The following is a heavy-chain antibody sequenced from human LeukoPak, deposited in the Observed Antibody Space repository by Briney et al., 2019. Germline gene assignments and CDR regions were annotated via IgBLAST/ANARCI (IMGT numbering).Heavy chain of an antibody. V-gene: IGHV3-21*01. Sequence: KPGGSLRLACAASGFTFSSYSMNWVRQAPGKGLEWVSSISSSSSYIYYADSVKGRFTISRDNSKNTLYLQMNSLRAEDTAVYYCAKDWKVVWGSYRYTDYWGQGTLVTVSS. CDR1: GFTFSSYS. J-gene: IGHJ4*02. D-gene: IGHD3-16*02. CDR2: ISSSSSYI. CDR3: AKDWKVVWGSYRYTDY.